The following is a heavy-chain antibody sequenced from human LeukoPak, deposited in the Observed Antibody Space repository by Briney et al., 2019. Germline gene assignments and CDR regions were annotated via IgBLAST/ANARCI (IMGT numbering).Heavy chain of an antibody. CDR1: GFTFSSYE. Sequence: GVSLRLSCAASGFTFSSYEMNWVRQAPGKGREWVSYISSSGSTIYYADCVKGRFTISRDNAKNSLYLQMNSLRAEDTAVYYCAELGITMIGGVWGKGTTVTISS. J-gene: IGHJ6*04. V-gene: IGHV3-48*03. D-gene: IGHD3-10*02. CDR3: AELGITMIGGV. CDR2: ISSSGSTI.